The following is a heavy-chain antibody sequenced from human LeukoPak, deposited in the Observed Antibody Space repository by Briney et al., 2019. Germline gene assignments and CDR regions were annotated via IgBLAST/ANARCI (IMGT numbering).Heavy chain of an antibody. CDR3: AKQTGSGLFILP. V-gene: IGHV4-39*01. CDR2: IYYTGNT. J-gene: IGHJ4*02. D-gene: IGHD3-10*01. CDR1: GVSISSSNSY. Sequence: SETLSLTCSVSGVSISSSNSYWGWIRQPPGKGLEWIVGIYYTGNTYYNPSLKSRVTIYIDTSQNQFSLNLTSVTAADTAVYYCAKQTGSGLFILPGGQGTLVTVSS.